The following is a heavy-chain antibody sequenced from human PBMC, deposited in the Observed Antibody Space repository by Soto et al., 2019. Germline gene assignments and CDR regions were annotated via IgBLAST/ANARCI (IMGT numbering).Heavy chain of an antibody. CDR2: ISKDGSKK. CDR3: ANPSGYYFGLGSHDEASDM. J-gene: IGHJ3*02. D-gene: IGHD3-10*01. V-gene: IGHV3-30*18. Sequence: GGSLRLSCAASGFMFSGFGMHWVRQAPGKGLQWVAGISKDGSKKYYADSVKGRFTISRDNSKKTLYLQMNSLRAEDTAVYYCANPSGYYFGLGSHDEASDMWGQGTGVTVSS. CDR1: GFMFSGFG.